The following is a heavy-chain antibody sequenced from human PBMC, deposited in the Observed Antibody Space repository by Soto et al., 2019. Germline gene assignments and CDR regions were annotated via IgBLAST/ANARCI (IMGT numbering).Heavy chain of an antibody. Sequence: EVQLVESGGGLVQPGGSLRLSCAASGFTFSSYSMNWVRQAPGKGLEWVSYISSSSSTIYYADSVKGRITISRDNAKNSLYLHMNSLRAEDTAVYYCARDVGDYGDYWGQGTLVTVSS. CDR2: ISSSSSTI. V-gene: IGHV3-48*01. J-gene: IGHJ4*02. CDR3: ARDVGDYGDY. D-gene: IGHD3-16*01. CDR1: GFTFSSYS.